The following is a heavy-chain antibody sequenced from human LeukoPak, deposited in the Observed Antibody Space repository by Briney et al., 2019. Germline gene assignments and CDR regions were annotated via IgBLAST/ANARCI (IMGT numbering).Heavy chain of an antibody. V-gene: IGHV4-31*03. Sequence: SQTLSLTCNAAGGSIGSAGSVWGWTRQHPWKGLEWIGYIDNSGINHYNPSLKSRITISLDTSKNQFSLNVYSVTAADTAVYYCAKQYNYLFDPWGRGTLVTVSS. J-gene: IGHJ5*02. CDR1: GGSIGSAGSV. D-gene: IGHD5-24*01. CDR2: IDNSGIN. CDR3: AKQYNYLFDP.